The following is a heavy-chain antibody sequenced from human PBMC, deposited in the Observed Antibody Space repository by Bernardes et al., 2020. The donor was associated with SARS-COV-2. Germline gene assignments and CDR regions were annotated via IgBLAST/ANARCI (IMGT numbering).Heavy chain of an antibody. V-gene: IGHV3-33*01. CDR1: GFTFSSYG. CDR3: AREGSITGTTGFDY. Sequence: GGSLRLSCAASGFTFSSYGMHWVRQAPGKGLEWVAVIWYDGSNKYYTDSVKGRFTISRDNSKNTLYLQMNSLRAEDTAVYYCAREGSITGTTGFDYWGQGTLVTVSS. CDR2: IWYDGSNK. J-gene: IGHJ4*02. D-gene: IGHD1-20*01.